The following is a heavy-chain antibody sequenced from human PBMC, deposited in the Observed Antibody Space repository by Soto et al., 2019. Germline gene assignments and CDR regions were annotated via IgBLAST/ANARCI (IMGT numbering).Heavy chain of an antibody. CDR2: ISSSSSTI. Sequence: PGGSLRLSCAASGFTFSTYSMNWVRQAPGKGLEWVSYISSSSSTIFYTDSVKGRFTVSRDNSKNTLYLQMNSLRREDTSVYYCARDITGVGPRVYWGQGTLVTVSS. CDR1: GFTFSTYS. D-gene: IGHD1-26*01. J-gene: IGHJ4*02. CDR3: ARDITGVGPRVY. V-gene: IGHV3-48*01.